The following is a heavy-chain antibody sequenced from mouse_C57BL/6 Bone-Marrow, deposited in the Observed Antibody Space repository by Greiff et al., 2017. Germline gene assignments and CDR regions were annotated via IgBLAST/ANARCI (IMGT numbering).Heavy chain of an antibody. V-gene: IGHV5-4*03. Sequence: EVMLVESGGGLVKPGGSLKLSCAASGFTFSSYAMSWVRQTPEKRLEWVATISDGGSYTYYPDNVKGRFTISRDNAKNNLYLQMSHLKSEDTAMYYCARFDYPFDYWGQGTTLTVSS. CDR1: GFTFSSYA. D-gene: IGHD2-4*01. CDR2: ISDGGSYT. CDR3: ARFDYPFDY. J-gene: IGHJ2*01.